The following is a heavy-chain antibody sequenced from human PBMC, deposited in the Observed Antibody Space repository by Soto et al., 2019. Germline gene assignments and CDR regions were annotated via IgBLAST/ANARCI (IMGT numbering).Heavy chain of an antibody. CDR2: INPNGGGT. CDR1: GYTFTDFH. V-gene: IGHV1-46*01. CDR3: AVVLLAS. Sequence: QVQLVQSGAEVKKPGDLVKVSCKASGYTFTDFHIHWVRQAPGQGLEWMGIINPNGGGTTYAQGFQGRVTVTRDTSTSTVYMEVNSLRSEDTALYYCAVVLLASWGQGTLVTVSS. D-gene: IGHD1-26*01. J-gene: IGHJ4*02.